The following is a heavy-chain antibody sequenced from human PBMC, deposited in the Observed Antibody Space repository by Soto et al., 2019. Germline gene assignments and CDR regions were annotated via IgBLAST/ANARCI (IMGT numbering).Heavy chain of an antibody. CDR3: ARDQTGITTAGGGRIDR. CDR1: GVTFSNAW. Sequence: PGGSLRLSCAASGVTFSNAWMDWVRQAPGKGLECVAIVSFDGSNKYYADSVKGRFTISRDNSKNTLYLQMSGLTPEDTAFYYCARDQTGITTAGGGRIDRWGQGTLVTVSS. J-gene: IGHJ5*02. D-gene: IGHD6-13*01. V-gene: IGHV3-30-3*01. CDR2: VSFDGSNK.